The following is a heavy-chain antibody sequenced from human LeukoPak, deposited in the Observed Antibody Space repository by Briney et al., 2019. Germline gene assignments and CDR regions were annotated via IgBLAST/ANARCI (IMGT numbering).Heavy chain of an antibody. CDR2: INPNSGGT. V-gene: IGHV1-2*02. J-gene: IGHJ5*02. Sequence: GASVKVSCKASGYTFTGYYMHWVRHAPGQGLEWMGWINPNSGGTNYAQKFQGRVTMTRDTSISTAYMELSRLRSDDTAVYYCARGSGDCSSTSCYEDWFDPWGQGTLVTVSS. CDR1: GYTFTGYY. CDR3: ARGSGDCSSTSCYEDWFDP. D-gene: IGHD2-2*01.